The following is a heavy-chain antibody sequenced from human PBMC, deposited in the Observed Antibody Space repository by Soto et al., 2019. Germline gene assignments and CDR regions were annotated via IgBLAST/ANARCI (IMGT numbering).Heavy chain of an antibody. Sequence: EVQLVESGVTLVQPGGSLRLSCADSGFSFSSYWMHWVRQGPGKGLVWVARINTDGSSTNYADSVKGRFTISRDNAKNTLYLQMNSLRAEDTAVYYCARSPGGYYIAWGQGTMVTVSS. V-gene: IGHV3-74*01. CDR1: GFSFSSYW. CDR2: INTDGSST. CDR3: ARSPGGYYIA. J-gene: IGHJ3*01. D-gene: IGHD3-9*01.